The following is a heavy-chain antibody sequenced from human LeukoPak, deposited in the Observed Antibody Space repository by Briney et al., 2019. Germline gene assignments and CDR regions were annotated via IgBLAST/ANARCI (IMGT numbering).Heavy chain of an antibody. CDR2: INDSGST. Sequence: PSETLSLTCAVYGGSFSGYYWSWIRQPPGKGLEWLGEINDSGSTNYNPSLKSRVTISVDTSKNQFSLKLSSVTAADTAVYYCARDLGGRHYYYYGMDVWGQGTTVTVSS. D-gene: IGHD1-1*01. J-gene: IGHJ6*02. CDR3: ARDLGGRHYYYYGMDV. CDR1: GGSFSGYY. V-gene: IGHV4-34*01.